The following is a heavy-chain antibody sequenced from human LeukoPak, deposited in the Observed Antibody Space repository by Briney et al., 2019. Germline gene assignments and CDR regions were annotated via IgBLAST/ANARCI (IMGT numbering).Heavy chain of an antibody. Sequence: SETLCLTCNVSGGSISSSTYYWSWIRQPAGKGLEWIGRIYSSGRTNYNPSLKSRVTISVDTSKNQFSLNLSSVTAADTAVYYCARDIHTSDWTKFDYWGQGTSVTVSS. CDR3: ARDIHTSDWTKFDY. V-gene: IGHV4-61*02. CDR1: GGSISSSTYY. CDR2: IYSSGRT. D-gene: IGHD6-19*01. J-gene: IGHJ4*02.